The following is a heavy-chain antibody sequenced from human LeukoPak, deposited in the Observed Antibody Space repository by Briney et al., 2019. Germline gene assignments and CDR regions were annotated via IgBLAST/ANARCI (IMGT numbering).Heavy chain of an antibody. CDR3: ARVNADTLNYYYYYGMDV. Sequence: SETLSLTCAVSGGSISSGGYSWSWIRQPPGKGLEWIGFIYHSGSTYYNPSLKSRVTISVDRSKNQFSLKLSSVTAADTAVYYCARVNADTLNYYYYYGMDVWGQGTTVTVSS. J-gene: IGHJ6*02. D-gene: IGHD5-18*01. CDR1: GGSISSGGYS. V-gene: IGHV4-30-2*01. CDR2: IYHSGST.